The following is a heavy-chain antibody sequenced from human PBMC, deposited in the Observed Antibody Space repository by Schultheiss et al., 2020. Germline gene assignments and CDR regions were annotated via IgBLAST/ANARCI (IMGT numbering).Heavy chain of an antibody. V-gene: IGHV4-4*02. Sequence: SETLSLTFAVSGGSISSSNWWSWVRQPPGKGLEWIGEIYHSGSTNYNPSLKSRVTISVDKSKNQFSLKLSSVTAADTAVYYCARLRITIFGVVTHDAFDIWGQGTMVTVSS. CDR1: GGSISSSNW. CDR3: ARLRITIFGVVTHDAFDI. CDR2: IYHSGST. J-gene: IGHJ3*02. D-gene: IGHD3-3*01.